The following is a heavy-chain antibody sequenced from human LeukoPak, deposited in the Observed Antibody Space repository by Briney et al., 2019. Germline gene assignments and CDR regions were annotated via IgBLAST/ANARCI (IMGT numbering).Heavy chain of an antibody. J-gene: IGHJ6*03. CDR2: FYYSGST. Sequence: SETLSLTCTVSAGSISSSSYYWGWIRQPPGKGLEWIGRFYYSGSTYYNPSLKSRVTISVDTSKNQCSLKLSSVTAADTAVYYCARGGVTRYYYYYMDVWGKGTTVTVSS. CDR1: AGSISSSSYY. V-gene: IGHV4-39*01. D-gene: IGHD4-23*01. CDR3: ARGGVTRYYYYYMDV.